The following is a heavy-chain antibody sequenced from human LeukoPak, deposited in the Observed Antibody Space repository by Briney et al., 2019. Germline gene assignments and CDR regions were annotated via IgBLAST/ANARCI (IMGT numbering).Heavy chain of an antibody. CDR1: GFTFDDYA. CDR2: IKYDGSVT. Sequence: GRSLRLSCAASGFTFDDYAMHWVRQAPGKGLEWVANIKYDGSVTNYVDSVKGRFTISRDNAQNSLYLQMNSLTVEDTAVYYCATDRGFLTFDYWGQGTLVTVSS. D-gene: IGHD3-22*01. CDR3: ATDRGFLTFDY. J-gene: IGHJ4*02. V-gene: IGHV3-7*01.